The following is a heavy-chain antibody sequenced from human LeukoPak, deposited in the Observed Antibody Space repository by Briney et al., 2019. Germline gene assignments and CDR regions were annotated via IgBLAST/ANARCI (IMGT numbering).Heavy chain of an antibody. Sequence: GGSLRLSCAASGFTFSSYWMSWVRQAPGKGLEWVANIKQDGSEKYHVDSVKGRFTISRDNAKNSLYLQMNSLRAEDTAVYYCARSDKYDYVWGSYPRPPAFDYWGQGTLVTASS. V-gene: IGHV3-7*03. CDR2: IKQDGSEK. CDR1: GFTFSSYW. J-gene: IGHJ4*02. D-gene: IGHD3-16*02. CDR3: ARSDKYDYVWGSYPRPPAFDY.